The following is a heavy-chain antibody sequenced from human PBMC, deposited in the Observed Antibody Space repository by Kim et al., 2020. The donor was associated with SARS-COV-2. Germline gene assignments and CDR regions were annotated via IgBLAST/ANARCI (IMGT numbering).Heavy chain of an antibody. CDR2: IYYSGST. CDR1: GGSISSSSYY. Sequence: SETLSLTCTVSGGSISSSSYYWGWIRQPPGKGLEWIGSIYYSGSTYYNPSLKSRVTISVDTSKNQFSLKLSSVTAADTAVYYCARSHFFVVVTPNAFDIWGQGTMVTVSS. V-gene: IGHV4-39*07. CDR3: ARSHFFVVVTPNAFDI. J-gene: IGHJ3*02. D-gene: IGHD2-21*02.